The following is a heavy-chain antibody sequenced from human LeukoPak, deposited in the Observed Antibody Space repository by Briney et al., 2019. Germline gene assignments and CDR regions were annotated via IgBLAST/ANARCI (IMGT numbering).Heavy chain of an antibody. J-gene: IGHJ4*02. Sequence: PSETLSLTCTVSGGSISSGSYYWSWIRQPAGKGLEWIGRIYTSGSTNYNPSLKSRVTISVDTSKNQFSLKLSSVTAADTAVYYCARGRKLLDYWGQGTLVTVSS. CDR2: IYTSGST. D-gene: IGHD1-7*01. CDR3: ARGRKLLDY. CDR1: GGSISSGSYY. V-gene: IGHV4-61*02.